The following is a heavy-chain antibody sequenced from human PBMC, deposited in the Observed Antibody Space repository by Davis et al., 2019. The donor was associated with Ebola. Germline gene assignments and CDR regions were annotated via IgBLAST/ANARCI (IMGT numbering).Heavy chain of an antibody. D-gene: IGHD6-19*01. Sequence: GESLKISCAASGFTFSTYAMSWVRQAPGKGLEWVSVISVSGGTTYHADSVKGRFTISRDNSKNTLYLQMNSLRAEDTAVYYCAKDLSKRSGWYHFMDVWGQGTTVTVSS. V-gene: IGHV3-23*01. CDR3: AKDLSKRSGWYHFMDV. CDR2: ISVSGGTT. CDR1: GFTFSTYA. J-gene: IGHJ6*02.